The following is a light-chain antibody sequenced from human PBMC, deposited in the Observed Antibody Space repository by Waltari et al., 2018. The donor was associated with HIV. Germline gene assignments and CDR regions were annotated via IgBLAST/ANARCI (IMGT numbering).Light chain of an antibody. V-gene: IGLV2-14*01. J-gene: IGLJ3*02. Sequence: QSALTQPASVSGSPGQSITISCTGTSSDVGYSKYLSWSHQFPGKAPKLIIYEVSYRPSGVSNRFSGSKSGNTASLTISGLQAEDEADYYCISYTSSRTGVFGGGTKLTVL. CDR1: SSDVGYSKY. CDR3: ISYTSSRTGV. CDR2: EVS.